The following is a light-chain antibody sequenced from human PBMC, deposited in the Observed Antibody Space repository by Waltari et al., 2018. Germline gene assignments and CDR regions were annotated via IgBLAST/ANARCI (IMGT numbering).Light chain of an antibody. Sequence: QSALTQPASVSGSPGQSITISCTGTSNDVGASNFVSWYQQHPGRAPQLMISEATERSSGFSYRFSGSKSANTASLTISGLLPEDEAIYYCSSFTDTHTLLFGGGTTVTVL. CDR3: SSFTDTHTLL. CDR2: EAT. J-gene: IGLJ2*01. CDR1: SNDVGASNF. V-gene: IGLV2-14*01.